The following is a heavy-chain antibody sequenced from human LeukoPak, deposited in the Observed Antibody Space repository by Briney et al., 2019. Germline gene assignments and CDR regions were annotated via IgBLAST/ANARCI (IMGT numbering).Heavy chain of an antibody. CDR3: AREPTMIVVEYYFDY. D-gene: IGHD3-22*01. CDR2: IIPILGIA. Sequence: ASVKVSCKASGGTFSSYAISWVRQAPGQGLEWMGRIIPILGIANYAQKFQGRVTITADKSTSTAYMELSSLRSEDTAVYYCAREPTMIVVEYYFDYWGQGTLVTVSS. V-gene: IGHV1-69*04. CDR1: GGTFSSYA. J-gene: IGHJ4*02.